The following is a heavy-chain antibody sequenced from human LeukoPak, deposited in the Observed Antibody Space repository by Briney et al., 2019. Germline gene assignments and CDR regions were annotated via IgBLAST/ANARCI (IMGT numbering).Heavy chain of an antibody. J-gene: IGHJ6*03. CDR3: ARSDSSGRYGGYYYYYMDV. D-gene: IGHD6-19*01. V-gene: IGHV1-18*01. CDR1: GHTFTSYG. Sequence: GASVKVSCKASGHTFTSYGFTWVRQAPGQGLEWMGWISAYNGNTNYAQKLQDRVTMTTDTSTSTAYMELRSLRSDDTAVYYCARSDSSGRYGGYYYYYMDVWGKGTTVTVSS. CDR2: ISAYNGNT.